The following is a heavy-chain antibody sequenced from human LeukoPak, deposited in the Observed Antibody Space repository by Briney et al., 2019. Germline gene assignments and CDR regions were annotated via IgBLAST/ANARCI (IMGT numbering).Heavy chain of an antibody. CDR3: ATWGGFNSAGHY. D-gene: IGHD3-16*01. Sequence: AEPLSLTCCVSGVSTSYWFWAGLQQPPGKEVEGVAYVCYNGPTNYNPPLKNRVPISIHTSRRQFSLKLNPATAADTAVYYCATWGGFNSAGHYWGQGTLATVSS. CDR2: VCYNGPT. CDR1: GVSTSYWF. J-gene: IGHJ4*02. V-gene: IGHV4-59*01.